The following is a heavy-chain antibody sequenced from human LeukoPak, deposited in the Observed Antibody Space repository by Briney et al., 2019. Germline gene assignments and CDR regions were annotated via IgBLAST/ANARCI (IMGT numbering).Heavy chain of an antibody. CDR1: GGSISSGSYY. J-gene: IGHJ4*02. D-gene: IGHD5-18*01. Sequence: SETLSLTCTVSGGSISSGSYYWSWIRQPAGKGLEWIGRIYTSGSTNYNPSLKSRVTISVDTSKNQSSLKLSSVTAADTAVYYCARAHVDTAMVGCFDYWGQGTLVTVSS. CDR2: IYTSGST. CDR3: ARAHVDTAMVGCFDY. V-gene: IGHV4-61*02.